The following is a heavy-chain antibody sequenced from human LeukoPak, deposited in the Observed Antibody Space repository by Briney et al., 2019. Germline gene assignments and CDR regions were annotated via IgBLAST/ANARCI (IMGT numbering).Heavy chain of an antibody. Sequence: GGSLRLSCAASGFTFSSYSMNWVRQAPGKGLEWVSSISSSSSYIYYADSVKGRFTISRDNAKNSLYLQMNSLRAEDTAVYYCATLGGPITMVRGVISPVDVWGKGTTVTVSS. CDR3: ATLGGPITMVRGVISPVDV. J-gene: IGHJ6*04. D-gene: IGHD3-10*01. CDR2: ISSSSSYI. CDR1: GFTFSSYS. V-gene: IGHV3-21*01.